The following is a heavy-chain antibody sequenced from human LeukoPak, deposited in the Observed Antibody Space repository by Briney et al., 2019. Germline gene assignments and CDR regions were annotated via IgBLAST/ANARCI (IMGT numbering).Heavy chain of an antibody. J-gene: IGHJ3*02. D-gene: IGHD6-13*01. V-gene: IGHV3-72*01. CDR2: SRNKANGHTT. CDR1: GFTFSDHY. CDR3: AKDIGAQQLVHDAFDI. Sequence: PGGSLRLSCAASGFTFSDHYMDWVRQAPGRGLEWVGRSRNKANGHTTEYAASVKGRFTVSRDDSTNSLYLQMNNLKIEDTAVYYCAKDIGAQQLVHDAFDIWGQGTMVTVSS.